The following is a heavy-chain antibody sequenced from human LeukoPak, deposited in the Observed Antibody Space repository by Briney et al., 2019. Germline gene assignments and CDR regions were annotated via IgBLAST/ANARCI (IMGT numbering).Heavy chain of an antibody. CDR3: VKDLSGRYTFDY. D-gene: IGHD1-26*01. J-gene: IGHJ4*02. Sequence: GGSLRLSCSASGFTFSSYAMHWVRQAPGKGPEYVSGINDNGGRTHYGDSLKGRFTISRDNSKNTLYLQMSTLRAEDTAVYYCVKDLSGRYTFDYWGQGTLVTVSS. CDR2: INDNGGRT. V-gene: IGHV3-64D*09. CDR1: GFTFSSYA.